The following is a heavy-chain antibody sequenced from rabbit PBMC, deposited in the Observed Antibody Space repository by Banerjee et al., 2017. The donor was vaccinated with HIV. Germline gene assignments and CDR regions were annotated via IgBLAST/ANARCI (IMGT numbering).Heavy chain of an antibody. Sequence: QEQLEESGGDLVKPEESLTLTCTASGFSFRSSYWICWVRQAPGKGLEWIGCIYTGSDSAYYASWAKGRFTISKTSSTTVTLQMTSLTAADTATHFCARDFYSYGWSGYVYAFDLWGPGTLVTVS. D-gene: IGHD6-1*01. CDR1: GFSFRSSYW. CDR2: IYTGSDSA. J-gene: IGHJ4*01. V-gene: IGHV1S45*01. CDR3: ARDFYSYGWSGYVYAFDL.